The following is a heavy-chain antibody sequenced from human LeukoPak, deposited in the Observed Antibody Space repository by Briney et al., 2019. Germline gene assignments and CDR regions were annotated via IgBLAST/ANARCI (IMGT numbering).Heavy chain of an antibody. CDR2: IYYSGST. CDR3: ARENYGGNWFDY. CDR1: GGSISSSSYY. J-gene: IGHJ5*01. Sequence: PSETLSLTCTVSGGSISSSSYYWGWIRQPPGKGLEWIGSIYYSGSTYYNPSLKSRVTISVDTSKNQFSLKLSSVTAADTAVYYCARENYGGNWFDYLGQGTLVTVSS. D-gene: IGHD4-23*01. V-gene: IGHV4-39*07.